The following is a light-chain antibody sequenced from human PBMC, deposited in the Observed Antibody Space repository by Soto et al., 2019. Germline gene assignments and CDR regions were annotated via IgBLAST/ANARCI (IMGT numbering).Light chain of an antibody. V-gene: IGLV2-14*01. CDR2: EVS. Sequence: QSVLTQPASVSGSPGQSITISCTGTSSDVGACNYVSWFQQHPGKAPTLIISEVSNRPSGVSNRFSGSKSSNAASLTISGLQAEDEADYFCFSFTTDWTHVFGTGTKVTVL. CDR3: FSFTTDWTHV. CDR1: SSDVGACNY. J-gene: IGLJ1*01.